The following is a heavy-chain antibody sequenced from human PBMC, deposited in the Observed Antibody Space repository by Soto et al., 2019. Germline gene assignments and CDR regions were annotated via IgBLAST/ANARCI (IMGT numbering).Heavy chain of an antibody. D-gene: IGHD6-19*01. CDR2: IYYSGST. Sequence: SETLSLTCPVSGGTISSSSYYWGWIRQPPGKGLEWIGSIYYSGSTYYNPSLKSRVTISVDTSKNQFSLKLSSVTAADTAVYYCARHRYSSDPFDYWGQGTLVTVSS. CDR3: ARHRYSSDPFDY. V-gene: IGHV4-39*01. CDR1: GGTISSSSYY. J-gene: IGHJ4*02.